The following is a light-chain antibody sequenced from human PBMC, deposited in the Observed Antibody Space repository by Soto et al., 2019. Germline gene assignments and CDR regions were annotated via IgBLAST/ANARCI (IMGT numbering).Light chain of an antibody. V-gene: IGKV3-15*01. CDR1: HSVSSN. Sequence: DIVLTQSPGPLSLSPGERATLSCRASHSVSSNLAWYQQKLGQSPRLLIFGSSTRATGIPARFSGSGSGTDFSLTISSLESEDFASYYCQQYNNWPWTFGKGTKVDIK. J-gene: IGKJ1*01. CDR2: GSS. CDR3: QQYNNWPWT.